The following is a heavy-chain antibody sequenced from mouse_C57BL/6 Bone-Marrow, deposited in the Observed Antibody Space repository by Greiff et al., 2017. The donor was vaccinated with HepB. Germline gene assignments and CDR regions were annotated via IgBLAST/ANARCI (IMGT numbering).Heavy chain of an antibody. J-gene: IGHJ3*01. D-gene: IGHD2-4*01. CDR3: ARGLRDACFAY. CDR2: INPSTGGT. CDR1: GYSFTGYY. Sequence: EVQRVESGPELVKPGASVKISCKASGYSFTGYYMNWVKQSPEKSLEWIGEINPSTGGTTYNQKFKAKATLTVDKSSSTAYMQLKSLTSEDSAVYYCARGLRDACFAYWGQGTLVTVSA. V-gene: IGHV1-42*01.